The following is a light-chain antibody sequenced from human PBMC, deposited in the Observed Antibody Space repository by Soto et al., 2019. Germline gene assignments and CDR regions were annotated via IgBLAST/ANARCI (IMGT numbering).Light chain of an antibody. J-gene: IGKJ5*01. Sequence: ELVMPPSTATLSVSPGARAPLSGRASPSVSSNLAWYQQKPGQAPRPLLYGASTRATGIPATFSGSGSGTEFTLTITSLEPEDFAVYYCQHHPNWPSAITFGQGTKLEIK. CDR3: QHHPNWPSAIT. V-gene: IGKV3-15*01. CDR2: GAS. CDR1: PSVSSN.